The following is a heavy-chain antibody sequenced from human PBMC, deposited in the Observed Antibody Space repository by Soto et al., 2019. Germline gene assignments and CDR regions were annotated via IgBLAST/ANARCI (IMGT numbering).Heavy chain of an antibody. J-gene: IGHJ5*01. CDR2: INHRGTT. V-gene: IGHV4-34*04. CDR3: ARVYPRSILSTSLSTSYWFDS. D-gene: IGHD2-21*01. Sequence: SETLSLTCAVYGESLRGYYWSWIRQSPEMGLERIGEINHRGTTNQDSSIKSRANISIDPSKNQASLRLNYVTAADTAVYYCARVYPRSILSTSLSTSYWFDSWGQGTLVTVSS. CDR1: GESLRGYY.